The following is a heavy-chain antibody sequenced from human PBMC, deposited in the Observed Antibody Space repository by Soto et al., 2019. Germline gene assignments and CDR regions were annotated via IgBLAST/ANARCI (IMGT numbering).Heavy chain of an antibody. V-gene: IGHV1-69*11. Sequence: QVQLVQSGAEVKKPGSSVKVSCKASGGTFSNYAVSWVRQAPGQGLEWMGGIIPFLGTSSHAQKFQGRVTITADESTGTVYMDVSSLRSDDTAVYYCARCGSTILGYFYGMDVWGQGTTVTVPS. CDR3: ARCGSTILGYFYGMDV. CDR2: IIPFLGTS. D-gene: IGHD5-12*01. CDR1: GGTFSNYA. J-gene: IGHJ6*02.